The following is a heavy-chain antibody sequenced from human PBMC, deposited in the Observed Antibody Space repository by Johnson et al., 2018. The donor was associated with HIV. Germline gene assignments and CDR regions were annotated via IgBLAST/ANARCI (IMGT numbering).Heavy chain of an antibody. CDR3: ARCDSSSPLRAFDI. Sequence: QMQLVESGGGVVQPGRSLRLSCAASGFTFSGYAMHWVRQAPGMGLGWVALISYDGSNKYYADSVKGRFTISRDNSKNTLYLQMNSLRAEDTAVYYCARCDSSSPLRAFDIWGQGTMVTVSS. CDR1: GFTFSGYA. V-gene: IGHV3-30*04. J-gene: IGHJ3*02. CDR2: ISYDGSNK. D-gene: IGHD6-6*01.